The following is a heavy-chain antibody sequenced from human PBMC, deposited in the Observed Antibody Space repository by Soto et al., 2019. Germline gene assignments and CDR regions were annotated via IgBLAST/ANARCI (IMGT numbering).Heavy chain of an antibody. D-gene: IGHD6-6*01. Sequence: QVQLVQSGAEVKKPGASVKVSCKASGYTFTGYYMHWVRQAPGQGLEWMGWINPNSGGTNYAQKFQGWVTMTRDTSISTAYMELSRLRSDDTAVYYCARGAHQLVVNQDYYYYYMDVWGKETTVTVSS. CDR1: GYTFTGYY. J-gene: IGHJ6*03. V-gene: IGHV1-2*04. CDR3: ARGAHQLVVNQDYYYYYMDV. CDR2: INPNSGGT.